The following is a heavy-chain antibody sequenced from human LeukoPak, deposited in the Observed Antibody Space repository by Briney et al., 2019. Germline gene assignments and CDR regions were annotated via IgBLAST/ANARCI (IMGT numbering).Heavy chain of an antibody. CDR1: GFTFSSYS. CDR2: ISSSSSYI. Sequence: NPGGSLRLSCGASGFTFSSYSMNWVRQAPGKGLEWVSSISSSSSYIYYADSVKGRFTISRDNAKNSLYLQMNSLRAEDTAVYYCARDTYYYDSSGYYPYYFDYWGQGTLVTVSS. D-gene: IGHD3-22*01. CDR3: ARDTYYYDSSGYYPYYFDY. J-gene: IGHJ4*02. V-gene: IGHV3-21*01.